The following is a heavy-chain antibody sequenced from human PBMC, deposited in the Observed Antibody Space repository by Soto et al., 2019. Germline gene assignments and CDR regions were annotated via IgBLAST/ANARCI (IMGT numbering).Heavy chain of an antibody. CDR1: GFTFSSYS. CDR3: ASFPEVIVRGVGAFDI. D-gene: IGHD3-16*02. V-gene: IGHV3-21*01. CDR2: ISSSSSYI. J-gene: IGHJ3*02. Sequence: EVQLVESGGGLVKPGGSLRLSCAASGFTFSSYSMNWVRQAPGKGLEWVSSISSSSSYIYYADSVKGRFTISRDNAKYSLYLQMNSLRAEDTAVYYCASFPEVIVRGVGAFDIWGQGTMVTVSS.